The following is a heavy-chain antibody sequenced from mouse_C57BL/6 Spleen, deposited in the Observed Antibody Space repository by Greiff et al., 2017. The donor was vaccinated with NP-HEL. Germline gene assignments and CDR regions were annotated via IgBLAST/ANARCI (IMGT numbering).Heavy chain of an antibody. CDR2: IYPGDGDT. Sequence: QVQLKQSGPELVKPGASVKISCKASGYAFSSSWMNWVKQRPGKGLEWIGRIYPGDGDTNYNGKFKGKATLTADKSSSTAYMQLSSLTSEDSAVYFCARERDGFYAMDYWGQGTSVTVSS. CDR3: ARERDGFYAMDY. J-gene: IGHJ4*01. CDR1: GYAFSSSW. V-gene: IGHV1-82*01. D-gene: IGHD2-3*01.